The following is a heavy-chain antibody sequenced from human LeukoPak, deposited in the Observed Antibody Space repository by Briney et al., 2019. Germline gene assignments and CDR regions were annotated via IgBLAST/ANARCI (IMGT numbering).Heavy chain of an antibody. CDR2: IYSGGST. J-gene: IGHJ3*01. CDR3: ARDTPLSYDSSQGY. CDR1: GFTVSSNY. V-gene: IGHV3-53*01. Sequence: GGSLRLSCAASGFTVSSNYMSWVRQAPGKGLEWVSVIYSGGSTYYADSVKGRFTISRDNSKNTLYLQMNSLRAEDTAVYYCARDTPLSYDSSQGYWGQGTMVTVSS. D-gene: IGHD3-22*01.